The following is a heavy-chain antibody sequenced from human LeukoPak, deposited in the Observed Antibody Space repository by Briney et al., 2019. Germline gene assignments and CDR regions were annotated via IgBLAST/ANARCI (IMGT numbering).Heavy chain of an antibody. J-gene: IGHJ4*02. CDR1: GFTFSSYS. CDR3: ARAEI. V-gene: IGHV3-23*01. Sequence: GGSLRLSCAASGFTFSSYSMSWVRQAPGKGLEWVSSISASPFSTYYADSVKGRFTISRDNSKNTLYLQMNTLRAEDTAVYYCARAEIWGQGTLATVSS. CDR2: ISASPFST.